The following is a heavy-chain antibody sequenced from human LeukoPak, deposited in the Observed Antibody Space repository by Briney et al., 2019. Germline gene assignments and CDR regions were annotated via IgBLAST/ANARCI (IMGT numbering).Heavy chain of an antibody. CDR1: GYRFTSYW. CDR3: ARRTYYYDSSGYAIDY. CDR2: IYPGDSDT. V-gene: IGHV5-51*01. Sequence: GESLKISCKGSGYRFTSYWIRWVRQMPGKGLEWMGIIYPGDSDTRYSLSFQDPLTISADKSISTAYLQWSSLKASDTAMYYCARRTYYYDSSGYAIDYWGQGTLVTVSS. D-gene: IGHD3-22*01. J-gene: IGHJ4*02.